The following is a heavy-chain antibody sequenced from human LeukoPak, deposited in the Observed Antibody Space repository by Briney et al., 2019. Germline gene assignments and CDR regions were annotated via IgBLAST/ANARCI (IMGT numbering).Heavy chain of an antibody. D-gene: IGHD3-22*01. CDR1: GLSVSSNF. Sequence: GGSLRLSCAATGLSVSSNFMSWVRQAPGKGLEWVSVIYGGGSTYYADSVKGRFTISRDNSKNTVELQMTGLRAEDAAIYFCAKDLSTMTPYGVDVWGQGTTVTVSS. CDR2: IYGGGST. J-gene: IGHJ6*02. CDR3: AKDLSTMTPYGVDV. V-gene: IGHV3-53*01.